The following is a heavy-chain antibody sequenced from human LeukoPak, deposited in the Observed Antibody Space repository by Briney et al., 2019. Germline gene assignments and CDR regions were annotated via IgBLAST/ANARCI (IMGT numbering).Heavy chain of an antibody. CDR3: ARAIAGAGSKGYFDY. V-gene: IGHV1-2*02. J-gene: IGHJ4*02. CDR1: SYTFTSYG. D-gene: IGHD6-13*01. Sequence: GASVKVSCKASSYTFTSYGISWVRQAPGQGLEWMGWINPNSGGTNYAQKFQDRVTMTRDTSISTAYMELSRLRSDDTAVYYCARAIAGAGSKGYFDYWGQGTLVTVSS. CDR2: INPNSGGT.